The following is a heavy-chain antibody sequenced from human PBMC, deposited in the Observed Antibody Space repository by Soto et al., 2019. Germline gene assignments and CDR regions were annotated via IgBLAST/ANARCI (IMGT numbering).Heavy chain of an antibody. CDR2: IYYSGST. CDR3: ASGYQLPSFCYYYGMDV. V-gene: IGHV4-31*03. D-gene: IGHD2-2*01. Sequence: SETLSLTCTVSGGSISSGGYYRSWIRQHPGKGLEWIGYIYYSGSTYYNPSLKSRVTISVDTSKNQFSLKLSSVTAADTAVYYCASGYQLPSFCYYYGMDVWGQGTTVTVSS. J-gene: IGHJ6*02. CDR1: GGSISSGGYY.